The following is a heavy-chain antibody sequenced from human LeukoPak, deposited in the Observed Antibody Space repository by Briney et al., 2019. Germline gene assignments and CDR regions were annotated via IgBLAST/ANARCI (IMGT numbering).Heavy chain of an antibody. CDR2: ISYDGSNK. CDR3: ARDRAAGSGSYYSLFVDY. V-gene: IGHV3-30*04. Sequence: GGSLRLSCAASGFTFSSYATHWVRQAPGKGLEWVAVISYDGSNKYYADSVKGRFTISRDNSKNTLYLQMNSLRAEDTAVYYCARDRAAGSGSYYSLFVDYWGQGTLVTVSS. CDR1: GFTFSSYA. J-gene: IGHJ4*02. D-gene: IGHD3-10*01.